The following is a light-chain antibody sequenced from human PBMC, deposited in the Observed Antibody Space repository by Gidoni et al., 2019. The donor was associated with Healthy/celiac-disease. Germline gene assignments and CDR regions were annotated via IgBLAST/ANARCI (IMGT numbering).Light chain of an antibody. CDR1: QGISSA. CDR2: DAS. Sequence: AIQLTQSPSSLSASVGDRVTITCRASQGISSASAWYQQKPGKAPKLLIYDASSLESGVPSRFSGSGSGTDFTLTISSLQPEDFATYYCQQFNSYPPTITFGQGTRLEIK. J-gene: IGKJ5*01. V-gene: IGKV1-13*02. CDR3: QQFNSYPPTIT.